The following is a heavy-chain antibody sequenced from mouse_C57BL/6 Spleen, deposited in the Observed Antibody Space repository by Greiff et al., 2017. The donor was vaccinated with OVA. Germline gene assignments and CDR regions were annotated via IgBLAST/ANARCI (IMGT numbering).Heavy chain of an antibody. J-gene: IGHJ4*01. D-gene: IGHD1-1*01. Sequence: QVQLQQSGAELVKPGASVKISCKASGYAFSSYWMNWVKQRPGKGLEWIGQIYPGDGDTNYNGKFKGKATLTADKSSSTAYMQLSSLTSEDSAVYFCAPTTAVANAMDYWGQGTSVTVSS. CDR1: GYAFSSYW. CDR2: IYPGDGDT. CDR3: APTTAVANAMDY. V-gene: IGHV1-80*01.